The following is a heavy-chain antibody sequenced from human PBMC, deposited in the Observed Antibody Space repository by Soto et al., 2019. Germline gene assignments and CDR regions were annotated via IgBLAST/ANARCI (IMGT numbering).Heavy chain of an antibody. CDR2: IYYSGST. CDR1: GGSISSSSYY. J-gene: IGHJ5*02. V-gene: IGHV4-39*01. D-gene: IGHD3-9*01. CDR3: ARHYDILTGYYDNWFDP. Sequence: SETLSLTCTVSGGSISSSSYYWGWIRQPPGKGLEWIGSIYYSGSTYYNPSLKSRVTISVDTSKNQFSLKLSSVTAADTAVYYCARHYDILTGYYDNWFDPWGQGTLVTAPQ.